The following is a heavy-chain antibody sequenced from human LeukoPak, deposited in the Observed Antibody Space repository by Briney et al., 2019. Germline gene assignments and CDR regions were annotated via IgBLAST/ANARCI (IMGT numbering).Heavy chain of an antibody. CDR2: INPNSGGT. CDR3: ARVADFRQSFDF. V-gene: IGHV1-2*02. D-gene: IGHD3/OR15-3a*01. J-gene: IGHJ4*02. Sequence: ASVKVSCKASGYTFTGYYMHWVRQAPGQGLEWMGWINPNSGGTNYAQTFQGRVTMTRDTSISTAYMDLSTLRSDDTAVHYCARVADFRQSFDFWGQGTLVTVS. CDR1: GYTFTGYY.